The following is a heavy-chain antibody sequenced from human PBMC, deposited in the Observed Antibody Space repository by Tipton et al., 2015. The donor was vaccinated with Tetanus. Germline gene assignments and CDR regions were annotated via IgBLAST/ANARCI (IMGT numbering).Heavy chain of an antibody. D-gene: IGHD3-16*02. Sequence: SLRLSCAASGFSVSNYYMSWVRQAPGKGPEWVSVIRSGGTISYADSVKGRFIISRDNSKNTVYLQVNSLRAEDTAVYYCAAFAYTWGSYRPDFWGQGTLVTVSS. CDR1: GFSVSNYY. CDR2: IRSGGTI. V-gene: IGHV3-66*01. CDR3: AAFAYTWGSYRPDF. J-gene: IGHJ4*02.